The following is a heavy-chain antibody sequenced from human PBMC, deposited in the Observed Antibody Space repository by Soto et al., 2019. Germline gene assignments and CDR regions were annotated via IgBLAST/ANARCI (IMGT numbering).Heavy chain of an antibody. D-gene: IGHD2-2*02. Sequence: SETLSLTCTVSGGSISSGGYYWSWIHHHPGKGLEWIGYIYYSVSTYYNPSLKSRVTISVDTSKNQFSLKLSSVTAADTAVYYCARAHCSSTSCYTNWFEHWGQGNMVIVSS. J-gene: IGHJ5*02. CDR3: ARAHCSSTSCYTNWFEH. V-gene: IGHV4-31*03. CDR1: GGSISSGGYY. CDR2: IYYSVST.